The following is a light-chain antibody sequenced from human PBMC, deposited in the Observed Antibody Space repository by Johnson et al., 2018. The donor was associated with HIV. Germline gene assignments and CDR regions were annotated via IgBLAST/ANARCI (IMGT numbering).Light chain of an antibody. V-gene: IGLV1-51*01. Sequence: QSVLTQPPSVSAAPGQKVTISCSGSSSNIGNNYVSWYQQLPGTAPKLLIYDNNKRPSGIPGRFSGSKSGTSATLGITGLQTGAEADYYCGTWDSSLSAGVFGTGTKVTVL. J-gene: IGLJ1*01. CDR3: GTWDSSLSAGV. CDR1: SSNIGNNY. CDR2: DNN.